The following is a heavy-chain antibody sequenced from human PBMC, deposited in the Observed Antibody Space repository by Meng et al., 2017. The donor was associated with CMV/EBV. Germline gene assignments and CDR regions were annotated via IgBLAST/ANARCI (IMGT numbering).Heavy chain of an antibody. J-gene: IGHJ6*02. CDR2: INSDGSST. D-gene: IGHD6-6*01. Sequence: GGSLRLSCAASGFTFSSYWMHWVRQAPGKGLVWVSRINSDGSSTSYADYVKGRFTISRDNAKNTLYLQMNSLRAEDTAVYYCARDGGVRSSSSSLHYYYGMDVWGQGTTVTVSS. V-gene: IGHV3-74*01. CDR3: ARDGGVRSSSSSLHYYYGMDV. CDR1: GFTFSSYW.